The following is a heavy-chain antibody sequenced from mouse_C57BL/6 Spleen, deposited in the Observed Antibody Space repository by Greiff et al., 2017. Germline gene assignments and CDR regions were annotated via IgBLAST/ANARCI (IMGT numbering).Heavy chain of an antibody. Sequence: EVKLVESGGGLVKPGGSLKLSCAASGFTFSDYGMHWVRQAPEKGLEWVAYISSGSSTIYYADTVKGRFTISRDNAKNTLFLQMTSLRSEDTAMYYCASTTAGYFDYWGQGTPLTVSS. CDR3: ASTTAGYFDY. CDR2: ISSGSSTI. D-gene: IGHD1-2*01. J-gene: IGHJ2*01. V-gene: IGHV5-17*01. CDR1: GFTFSDYG.